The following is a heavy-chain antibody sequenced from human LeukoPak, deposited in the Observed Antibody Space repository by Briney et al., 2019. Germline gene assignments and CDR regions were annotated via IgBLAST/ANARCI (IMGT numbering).Heavy chain of an antibody. V-gene: IGHV3-23*01. D-gene: IGHD3-3*01. CDR2: ISGSGGST. CDR3: AKDRDYDFWSGYSMNWFDP. Sequence: GGSLRLSCAASGFTFSDYYMSWIRQAPGKGLEWVSAISGSGGSTYYADSVKGRFTISRDNSKNTLYLQMNSLRAEDTAVYYCAKDRDYDFWSGYSMNWFDPWGQGTLVTVSS. CDR1: GFTFSDYY. J-gene: IGHJ5*02.